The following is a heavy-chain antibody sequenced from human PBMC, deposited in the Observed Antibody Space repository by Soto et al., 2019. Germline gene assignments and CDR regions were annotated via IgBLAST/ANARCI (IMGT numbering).Heavy chain of an antibody. CDR1: GGSISSYY. Sequence: SETLSLTCTVSGGSISSYYWSWIRQPPGKGLEWIGYIYYSGSTNYNPSLKSRVTISVDTSKNQFSLKLSSVTAADTDVYWCARDPVDGYAFFDSWGQGALVTVSS. J-gene: IGHJ5*02. D-gene: IGHD5-12*01. CDR3: ARDPVDGYAFFDS. V-gene: IGHV4-59*01. CDR2: IYYSGST.